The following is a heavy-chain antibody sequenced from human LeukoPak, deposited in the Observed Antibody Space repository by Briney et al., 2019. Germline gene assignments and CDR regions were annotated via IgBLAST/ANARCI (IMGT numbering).Heavy chain of an antibody. J-gene: IGHJ3*02. Sequence: PSETLSLTCAVSGGSISSGGYSWSWLRQPPGKGLEWIGNIYDSGSTYYNPSLKRRVTISVDSTKNQFSLKLSPVTAADTAVYYCARAGGGGYYDPNACDIWGQGTMVTVSS. V-gene: IGHV4-30-2*01. D-gene: IGHD3-22*01. CDR3: ARAGGGGYYDPNACDI. CDR2: IYDSGST. CDR1: GGSISSGGYS.